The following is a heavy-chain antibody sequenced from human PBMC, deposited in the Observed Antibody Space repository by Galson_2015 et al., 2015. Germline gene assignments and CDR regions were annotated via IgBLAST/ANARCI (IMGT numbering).Heavy chain of an antibody. Sequence: SLRLSCAASGFTFNTYAMHWVRQASGKGLEWVALISYDGSNRYYADSVKGRFTISRDNSKNTLYLQMNSLRAEDTAVYYCARDYCSGGSCYSLPDYWGQGTLVTVSS. D-gene: IGHD2-15*01. J-gene: IGHJ4*02. CDR2: ISYDGSNR. CDR3: ARDYCSGGSCYSLPDY. CDR1: GFTFNTYA. V-gene: IGHV3-30*01.